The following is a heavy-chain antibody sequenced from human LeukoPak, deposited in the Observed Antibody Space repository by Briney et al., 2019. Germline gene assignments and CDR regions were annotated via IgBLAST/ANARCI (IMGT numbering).Heavy chain of an antibody. D-gene: IGHD3-22*01. J-gene: IGHJ4*02. Sequence: GASVKVSCKVSGYTLTELSMHWVRQAPGKGLEWMGGFDPEDGETIYAQKFQGRVTMTEDTSTDTAYMELSSLRSEDTAVYYCAIWTLVDYYDSSGHFDYWGQGTLVTVSS. CDR3: AIWTLVDYYDSSGHFDY. V-gene: IGHV1-24*01. CDR1: GYTLTELS. CDR2: FDPEDGET.